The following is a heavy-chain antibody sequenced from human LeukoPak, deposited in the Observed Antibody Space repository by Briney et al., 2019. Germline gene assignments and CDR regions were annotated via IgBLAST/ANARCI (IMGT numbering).Heavy chain of an antibody. CDR3: ARESSSGYYYDTDYYYYYMDV. D-gene: IGHD3-22*01. J-gene: IGHJ6*03. V-gene: IGHV4-39*07. CDR2: IYYSGST. CDR1: GGSISSGAYY. Sequence: SETLSLTCIVSGGSISSGAYYWAWIRQPPGKGLEWIGSIYYSGSTYYNPSLKSRVTISVDTSKNQFSLKLSSVTAADTAVYYCARESSSGYYYDTDYYYYYMDVWGKGTTVTVSS.